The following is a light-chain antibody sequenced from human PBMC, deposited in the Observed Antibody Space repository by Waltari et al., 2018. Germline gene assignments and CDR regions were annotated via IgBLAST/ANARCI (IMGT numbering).Light chain of an antibody. Sequence: IQMTQSPSTLSASVGDRVTMTCRASQRVSRWLAWYQQKPGKAPKLLIYKTSTLESGVPSRFSGSGSGTEFSLTISSLQPDDFATYYCQHYRTYSWTFGQGTKLEIK. CDR1: QRVSRW. J-gene: IGKJ1*01. CDR3: QHYRTYSWT. V-gene: IGKV1-5*03. CDR2: KTS.